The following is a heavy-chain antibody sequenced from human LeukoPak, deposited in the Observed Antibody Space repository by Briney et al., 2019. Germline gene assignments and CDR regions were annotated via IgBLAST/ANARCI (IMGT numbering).Heavy chain of an antibody. CDR2: INTNTGGP. V-gene: IGHV7-4-1*02. CDR3: AREESAYDSWDY. D-gene: IGHD5-12*01. CDR1: GYKFTDFA. Sequence: ASVKVSCKASGYKFTDFAIYWMRQAPGQGLEWMGWINTNTGGPMYAPGFTGRFVFSLDTAVSTAYLQISSLKAEDTAVYYCAREESAYDSWDYWGQGTLVTVSS. J-gene: IGHJ4*02.